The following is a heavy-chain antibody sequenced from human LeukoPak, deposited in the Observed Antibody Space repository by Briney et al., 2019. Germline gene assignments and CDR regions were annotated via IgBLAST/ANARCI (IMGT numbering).Heavy chain of an antibody. CDR1: GGSFSGYY. D-gene: IGHD4-17*01. Sequence: PSETLSLTCAVYGGSFSGYYWSWIRQPPGKGLEWIGEINHSGSTNYNPSLKSRVTISVDTSKNQFSLKLSSVTAADTAVYYCARGSPLYGDYNYWGQGTLVTVSS. CDR3: ARGSPLYGDYNY. CDR2: INHSGST. J-gene: IGHJ4*02. V-gene: IGHV4-34*01.